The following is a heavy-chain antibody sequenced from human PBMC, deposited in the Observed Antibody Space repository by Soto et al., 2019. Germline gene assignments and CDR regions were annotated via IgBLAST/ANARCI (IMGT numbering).Heavy chain of an antibody. CDR1: GGSISISSYY. D-gene: IGHD3-3*01. V-gene: IGHV4-39*01. J-gene: IGHJ6*03. CDR3: ASIKGIFWSGYFYYYYYMDV. Sequence: SETLSLTCTLSGGSISISSYYWGWIRQPPGKGLEWIGSIYYSGSTYYNPSLKSPVTISVDTSKNQFSLKPSSVTAADTAVYYWASIKGIFWSGYFYYYYYMDVWGKGTTVT. CDR2: IYYSGST.